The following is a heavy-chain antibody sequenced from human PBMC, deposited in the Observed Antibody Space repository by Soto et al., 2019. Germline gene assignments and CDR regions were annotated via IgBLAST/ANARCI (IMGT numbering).Heavy chain of an antibody. V-gene: IGHV3-53*01. D-gene: IGHD1-20*01. Sequence: GGSLRLSCAASGFTVSNNYMTWVRQGPGTGLEWVSIIYSRGYTYYAYSVKGRFTISRDNFKDTLYLQMNSQRAEVAAVYYCARDRLVDNGDDGYYYGMDVWGQGTTVTVSS. CDR2: IYSRGYT. CDR3: ARDRLVDNGDDGYYYGMDV. J-gene: IGHJ6*02. CDR1: GFTVSNNY.